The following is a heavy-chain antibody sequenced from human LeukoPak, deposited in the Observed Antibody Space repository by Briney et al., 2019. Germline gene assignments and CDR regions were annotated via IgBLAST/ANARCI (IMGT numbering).Heavy chain of an antibody. V-gene: IGHV3-30-3*01. CDR1: GFTFSSYA. CDR3: AKRQQLDY. Sequence: GSLRLSCAASGFTFSSYAMHWVRQAPGKGLEWVAVISYDGSNKYYADSVKGRFTISRDNSKNTLYLQMNSLRAEDTAVYYCAKRQQLDYWGQGTLVTVSS. D-gene: IGHD1-1*01. J-gene: IGHJ4*01. CDR2: ISYDGSNK.